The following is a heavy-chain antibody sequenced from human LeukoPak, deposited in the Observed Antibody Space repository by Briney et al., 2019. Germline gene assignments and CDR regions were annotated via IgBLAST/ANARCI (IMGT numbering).Heavy chain of an antibody. J-gene: IGHJ4*02. D-gene: IGHD2-2*01. Sequence: PSETLSLTCAVYGGSFSGYYWSWIRQHPGRGLEWIGEINHSGSTNYNPSLKSRVTISVDTSKNQFSLKLSSVTAADTAVYYCARELGYCSSTSCSRRRYFDYWGQGTLVTVSS. CDR1: GGSFSGYY. V-gene: IGHV4-34*01. CDR3: ARELGYCSSTSCSRRRYFDY. CDR2: INHSGST.